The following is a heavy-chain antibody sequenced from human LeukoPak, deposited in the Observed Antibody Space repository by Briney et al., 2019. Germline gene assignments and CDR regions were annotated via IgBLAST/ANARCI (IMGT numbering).Heavy chain of an antibody. J-gene: IGHJ1*01. D-gene: IGHD1-1*01. V-gene: IGHV3-21*06. CDR1: GFIISTYT. Sequence: KSGGSLSLSCAASGFIISTYTMNWVRQAPGKGLEWVSSISTGSTYNYYPDSVKGRFSISSDNAKNSLYLQMNSLRAADTAVYYCARDSTTDEYFQHWGQGTLVTVSS. CDR3: ARDSTTDEYFQH. CDR2: ISTGSTYN.